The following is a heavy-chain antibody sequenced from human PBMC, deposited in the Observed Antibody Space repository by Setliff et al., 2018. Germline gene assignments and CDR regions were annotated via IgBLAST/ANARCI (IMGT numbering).Heavy chain of an antibody. D-gene: IGHD3-3*01. CDR2: INTNTGNP. Sequence: ASVKVSCKASGATFSSHGISWVRQAPGQGLEWMGWINTNTGNPNYAQGFTGLFVFSLDTSVSTAYLQISSLKAEDTAVYYCARGGQVPAQMNFWGQGTLVTVSS. V-gene: IGHV7-4-1*02. J-gene: IGHJ4*02. CDR1: GATFSSHG. CDR3: ARGGQVPAQMNF.